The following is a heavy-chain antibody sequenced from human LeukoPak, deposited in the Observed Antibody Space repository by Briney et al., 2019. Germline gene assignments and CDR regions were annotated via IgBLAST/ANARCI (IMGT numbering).Heavy chain of an antibody. J-gene: IGHJ6*03. Sequence: ASVNVSCKASGGTFSSYAISWVRQAPGQGLEWMGGIIPIFGTANYAQKFQGRVTITADESTSTAYMELSSLRSEDTAVYYCARSYCSSTSCYHYYYYYYYMDVWGKGTTVTVSS. V-gene: IGHV1-69*13. CDR3: ARSYCSSTSCYHYYYYYYYMDV. CDR2: IIPIFGTA. D-gene: IGHD2-2*01. CDR1: GGTFSSYA.